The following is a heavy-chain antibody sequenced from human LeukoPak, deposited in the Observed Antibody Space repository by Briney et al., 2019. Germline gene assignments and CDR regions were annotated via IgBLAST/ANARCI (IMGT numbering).Heavy chain of an antibody. CDR3: ARVYGSGSYYNGYYYYYMDV. D-gene: IGHD3-10*01. J-gene: IGHJ6*03. CDR1: GGSISSSSYY. CDR2: IYYSGST. Sequence: SETLSLTCTVSGGSISSSSYYWGWIRQPPGKGLEWIGSIYYSGSTYYNPSLKSRVTISVDTSKNQFSLKLSSVTAADTVVYYCARVYGSGSYYNGYYYYYMDVWGKGTTVTISS. V-gene: IGHV4-39*01.